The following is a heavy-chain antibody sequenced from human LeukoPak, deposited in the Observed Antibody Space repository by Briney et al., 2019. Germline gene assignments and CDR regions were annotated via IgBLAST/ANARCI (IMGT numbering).Heavy chain of an antibody. Sequence: GGSLRLSCAASGFTFSSYSMNWVRQAPGKGLEWVSYISSSSSTIYYADSVKGRFTIPRDNAKNSLYLQMNSLRAEDTAVYYCARDSNYYDSSGYYSMIDYWGQGTLVTVSS. CDR1: GFTFSSYS. J-gene: IGHJ4*02. V-gene: IGHV3-48*01. D-gene: IGHD3-22*01. CDR3: ARDSNYYDSSGYYSMIDY. CDR2: ISSSSSTI.